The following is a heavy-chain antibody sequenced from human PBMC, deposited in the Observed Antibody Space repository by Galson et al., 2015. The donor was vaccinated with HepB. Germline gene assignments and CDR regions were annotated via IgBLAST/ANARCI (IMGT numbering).Heavy chain of an antibody. CDR1: GYTFTGYY. D-gene: IGHD2-15*01. CDR2: INPNSGGT. CDR3: ARAGSYSWSNWFDP. Sequence: SVKVSCKASGYTFTGYYMHWVRQAPGQGLEWMGWINPNSGGTNYAQKFQGWVTMTRDTSISTAYMELSRLRSDDTAVYYCARAGSYSWSNWFDPWGQGTLVTVSS. V-gene: IGHV1-2*04. J-gene: IGHJ5*02.